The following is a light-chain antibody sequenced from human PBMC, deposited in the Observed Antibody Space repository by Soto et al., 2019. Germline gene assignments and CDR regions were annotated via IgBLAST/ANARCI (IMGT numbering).Light chain of an antibody. CDR1: RDIGKF. CDR2: DAS. Sequence: DIQMTQSPSSLSASVGDRVTITCQASRDIGKFLNWFQEKPGKAPKLLIYDASNLQTGVASRFSGSGSRTDFTFTITNLQPEDFATYYCQRYDSLPPTFGHGTRLEIK. CDR3: QRYDSLPPT. V-gene: IGKV1-33*01. J-gene: IGKJ5*01.